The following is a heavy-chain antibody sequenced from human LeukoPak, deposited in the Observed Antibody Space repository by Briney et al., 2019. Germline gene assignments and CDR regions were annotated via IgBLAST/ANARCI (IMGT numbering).Heavy chain of an antibody. Sequence: ASVTVSCKASCYTFSTYGITWGRQAPGQELVWMGWRRTHIVNTNYAQKLQGRITMTTDTSTSTDYMELSSLRSEDTAVYYCARDQVDTAMVTREPDYYYYGMDVWGQGTTVTVSS. J-gene: IGHJ6*02. CDR2: RRTHIVNT. CDR1: CYTFSTYG. CDR3: ARDQVDTAMVTREPDYYYYGMDV. D-gene: IGHD5-18*01. V-gene: IGHV1-18*01.